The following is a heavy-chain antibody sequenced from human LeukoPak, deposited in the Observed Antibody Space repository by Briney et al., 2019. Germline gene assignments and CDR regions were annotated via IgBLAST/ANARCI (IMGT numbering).Heavy chain of an antibody. J-gene: IGHJ4*02. CDR2: ITDDGVHT. CDR1: EFAFSSYG. CDR3: VSRSTDRAFDF. V-gene: IGHV3-23*01. D-gene: IGHD5/OR15-5a*01. Sequence: GGSLRLSCAASEFAFSSYGMAWVRQSPGKGLECVSAITDDGVHTYYADSVEGRFTISRDNSKYTLHLQMNSLSVEDTALYYCVSRSTDRAFDFWGQGTLVTVSS.